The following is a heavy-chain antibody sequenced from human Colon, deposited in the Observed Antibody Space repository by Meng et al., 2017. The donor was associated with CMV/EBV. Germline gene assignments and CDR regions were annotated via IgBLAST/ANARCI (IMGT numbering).Heavy chain of an antibody. CDR1: GYIFTTYS. CDR3: TRDRFGMDV. J-gene: IGHJ6*02. CDR2: ISGSSRDI. V-gene: IGHV3-21*05. Sequence: GGSLRLSCVASGYIFTTYSIHWVRQAPGKGLEWISYISGSSRDIYYADSVKGRLTISRDNAKNSVYLQMNSLRVEDTAVYYCTRDRFGMDVWGQGTPVT.